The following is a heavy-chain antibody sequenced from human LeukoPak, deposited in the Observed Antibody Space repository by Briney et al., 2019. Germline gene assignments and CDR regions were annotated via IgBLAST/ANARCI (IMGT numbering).Heavy chain of an antibody. J-gene: IGHJ2*01. D-gene: IGHD7-27*01. CDR3: ARRLLGIGDWYFDL. CDR1: GGSISSGGYS. V-gene: IGHV4-30-2*01. CDR2: IYHSGST. Sequence: SQTLSLTCAVSGGSISSGGYSWSWIRQPPGKGLEWIGYIYHSGSTYYNPSLKSRVTISVDRSKNQFSPKLSSVTAADTAVYYCARRLLGIGDWYFDLWGRGTLVTVSS.